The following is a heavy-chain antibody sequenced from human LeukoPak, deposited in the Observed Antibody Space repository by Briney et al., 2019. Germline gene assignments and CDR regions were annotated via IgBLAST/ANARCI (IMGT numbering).Heavy chain of an antibody. CDR2: XXQDGSEK. Sequence: ANXXQDGSEKYYVDSLKGRFTISRDNAKKSLYLQMNSLRAEDTAVYYCARIGYDFWSGYYNNWFYPWGQGTLVTVSS. V-gene: IGHV3-7*01. D-gene: IGHD3-3*01. CDR3: ARIGYDFWSGYYNNWFYP. J-gene: IGHJ5*02.